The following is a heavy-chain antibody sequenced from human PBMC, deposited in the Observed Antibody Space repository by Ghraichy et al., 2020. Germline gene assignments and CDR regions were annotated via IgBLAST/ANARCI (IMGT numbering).Heavy chain of an antibody. CDR3: ARGYCSNTSCLRGRYYYGMDV. Sequence: GSLNISCAASGFTFSDYYMSWIRQAPGKGLEWVSYISNSGRTIYYADSVKGRFTISRDNAKNSLYLQMNSLRAEDTAVYYCARGYCSNTSCLRGRYYYGMDVWGQGTTVTVSS. CDR1: GFTFSDYY. CDR2: ISNSGRTI. J-gene: IGHJ6*02. D-gene: IGHD2-2*01. V-gene: IGHV3-11*01.